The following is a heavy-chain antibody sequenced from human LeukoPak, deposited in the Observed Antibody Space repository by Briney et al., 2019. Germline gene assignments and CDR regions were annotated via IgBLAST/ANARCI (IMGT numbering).Heavy chain of an antibody. Sequence: GGSLRLSCAASGFTFSSYWMHWVRQAPGKGLVWVSRINSDGSSTSYADSVKGRFTISRDNAKNTLYLQMNSLRAEDTAVYYCAKRISGWYLVDYWGQGTLVMVSS. V-gene: IGHV3-74*01. D-gene: IGHD6-19*01. J-gene: IGHJ4*02. CDR3: AKRISGWYLVDY. CDR1: GFTFSSYW. CDR2: INSDGSST.